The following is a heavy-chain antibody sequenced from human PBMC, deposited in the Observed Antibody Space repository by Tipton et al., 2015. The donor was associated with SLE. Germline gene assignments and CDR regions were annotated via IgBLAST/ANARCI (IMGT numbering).Heavy chain of an antibody. V-gene: IGHV1-69*01. J-gene: IGHJ2*01. CDR3: ARRRWLQLDWYFDL. CDR2: IIPIFGTP. CDR1: GGTFSNFA. D-gene: IGHD5-24*01. Sequence: QVQLVQSGAEVKKPGSSVKVSCKASGGTFSNFAISWVRQAPGQGLEWMGEIIPIFGTPNSAQKFQGRVTITADEVTSTAYMELSSLRPEDTDVYYCARRRWLQLDWYFDLWGRGILVTVSS.